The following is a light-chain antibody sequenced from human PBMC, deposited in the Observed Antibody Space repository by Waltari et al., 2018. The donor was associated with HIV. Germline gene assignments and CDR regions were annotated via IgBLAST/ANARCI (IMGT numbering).Light chain of an antibody. CDR1: QSVSSN. CDR2: GAS. CDR3: QQYSNWLLT. J-gene: IGKJ3*01. Sequence: EIVMTQSPATLSVSPGERATLSCRASQSVSSNLAWYQQKPGQAPRLLIYGASTRATGIPARFSGSGSGTEFTLTISSLQSEDFAVYYCQQYSNWLLTFGPGTKVDI. V-gene: IGKV3-15*01.